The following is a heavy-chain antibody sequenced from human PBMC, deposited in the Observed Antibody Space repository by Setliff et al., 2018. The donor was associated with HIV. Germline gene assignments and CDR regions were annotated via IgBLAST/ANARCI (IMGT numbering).Heavy chain of an antibody. Sequence: KASETLSLTCSVSGGSISSDYWSWIRQPPGKGLEWIGYVFYSGIANYNSSLKSRVSISVDTSKNQFSLRLTSVTTADTAVYYCARADYDSTGYYFDLWGRGSLVTVSS. CDR3: ARADYDSTGYYFDL. D-gene: IGHD3-22*01. V-gene: IGHV4-59*01. CDR2: VFYSGIA. CDR1: GGSISSDY. J-gene: IGHJ4*02.